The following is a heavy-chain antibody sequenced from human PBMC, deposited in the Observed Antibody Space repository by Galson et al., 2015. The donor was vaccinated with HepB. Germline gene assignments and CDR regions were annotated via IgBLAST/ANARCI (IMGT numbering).Heavy chain of an antibody. J-gene: IGHJ4*02. CDR1: GYTFSTYA. V-gene: IGHV7-4-1*02. CDR2: INTNTGNP. Sequence: SVKVSCKASGYTFSTYAMHWVRQAPGQGLKWMGWINTNTGNPTYAQGFTGRFVFSLDKSVSTAYLQISSLKAEDTAVYYCAREAGYPPPRYFDYWGQGTLVTVSS. D-gene: IGHD5-12*01. CDR3: AREAGYPPPRYFDY.